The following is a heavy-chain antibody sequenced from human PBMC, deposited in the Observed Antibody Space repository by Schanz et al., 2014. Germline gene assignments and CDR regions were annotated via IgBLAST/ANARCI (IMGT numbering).Heavy chain of an antibody. J-gene: IGHJ3*02. CDR3: ARVALPGYSSPRDAFDI. Sequence: QVQVVQSGGGLVKPGGSLRLSCAASGFTFSSYGMHWVRQAPGKGLEWVAFVPFDGSQKFYADSVKGRFTISRDNSKNTVYLQMNSLRAEDTAVYYCARVALPGYSSPRDAFDIWGQGTMVTVSS. D-gene: IGHD5-18*01. V-gene: IGHV3-30*19. CDR1: GFTFSSYG. CDR2: VPFDGSQK.